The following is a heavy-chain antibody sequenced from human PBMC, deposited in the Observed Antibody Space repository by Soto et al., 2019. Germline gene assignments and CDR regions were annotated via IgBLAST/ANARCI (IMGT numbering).Heavy chain of an antibody. V-gene: IGHV3-23*01. CDR1: GFTFSSYA. D-gene: IGHD4-17*01. J-gene: IGHJ4*02. CDR2: ISGSGGST. CDR3: APRLSGYGDYFIY. Sequence: EVQLLESGGGLVQPGGSLRLSCAASGFTFSSYAMSWVRQAPGKGLEWVSAISGSGGSTYYADSVKGRFTISRDNSKNTLYLQMNSLRAEDTAVYYCAPRLSGYGDYFIYWGQGTLVTVSS.